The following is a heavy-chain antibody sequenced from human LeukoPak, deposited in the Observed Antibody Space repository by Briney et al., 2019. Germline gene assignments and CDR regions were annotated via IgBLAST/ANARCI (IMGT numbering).Heavy chain of an antibody. D-gene: IGHD2-2*01. CDR2: IYPGDSGT. Sequence: GESLKISCKGSGYSFSTSWIAWVRQMPGKGLEWMGIIYPGDSGTKYSPSFQGQVTISADKSIATAYLQWSSLKASDTAIYYCARRQGWKVPPVNGNYYYGLDVWGQGNTVIVSS. CDR3: ARRQGWKVPPVNGNYYYGLDV. J-gene: IGHJ6*02. CDR1: GYSFSTSW. V-gene: IGHV5-51*01.